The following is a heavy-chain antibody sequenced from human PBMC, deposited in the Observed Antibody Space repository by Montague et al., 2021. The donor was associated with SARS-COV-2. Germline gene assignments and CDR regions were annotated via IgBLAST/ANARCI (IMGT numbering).Heavy chain of an antibody. J-gene: IGHJ6*02. CDR2: IYYSGST. V-gene: IGHV4-39*07. Sequence: SETLSLTCTVSGGSISSSSNYWGWIRQPPGKGLEWIGSIYYSGSTYYNPSLKSRVTISVDTSKNQFSLKLSSVTAADTAVYYCARVRHQQLVRSAGRDVWGQGTTVTVSS. CDR1: GGSISSSSNY. D-gene: IGHD6-13*01. CDR3: ARVRHQQLVRSAGRDV.